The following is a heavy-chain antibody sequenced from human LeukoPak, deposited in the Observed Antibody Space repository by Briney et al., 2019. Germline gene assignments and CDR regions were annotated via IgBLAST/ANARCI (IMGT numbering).Heavy chain of an antibody. CDR1: GFTFRNYG. Sequence: GGSLRLSCAASGFTFRNYGMHWVRRAPGKGLEWVAVISYDGNNKYYADSVKGRFTISRDNSKNTLYLQIDSPRAEDTALYSCAKDLAVRVVVPDTTNYYYYRMDVWGQGTAVTVSS. D-gene: IGHD2-2*01. CDR2: ISYDGNNK. V-gene: IGHV3-30*18. J-gene: IGHJ6*02. CDR3: AKDLAVRVVVPDTTNYYYYRMDV.